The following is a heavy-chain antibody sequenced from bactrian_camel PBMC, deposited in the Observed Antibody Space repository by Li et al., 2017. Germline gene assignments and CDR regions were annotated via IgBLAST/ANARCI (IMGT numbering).Heavy chain of an antibody. CDR2: IGRNAIT. Sequence: VQLVESGGGSVQAGGSLTLSCVGSRYPFSDYCLAWFRQTPGKEREWVSDIGRNAITNYHDSVKGRFTISRDIHSHTLFLHMNDLKPEDTAMYYCAADYYLLPTLKVEDFRYWGQGTQVTVS. D-gene: IGHD3*01. CDR3: AADYYLLPTLKVEDFRY. J-gene: IGHJ6*01. CDR1: RYPFSDYC. V-gene: IGHV3S1*01.